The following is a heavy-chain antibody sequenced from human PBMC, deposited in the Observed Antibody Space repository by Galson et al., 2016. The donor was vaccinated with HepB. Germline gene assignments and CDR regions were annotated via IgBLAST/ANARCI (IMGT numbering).Heavy chain of an antibody. Sequence: SLRLSCAASGFIFRKDNINWVRQPPGKGLEWVAVVWFDGSKKNYADSVKGRFTIYRDNSKNSLYLQMNSLRVEDTAVYYCARGGATGRMAPSGSFVRPFDYWGQGTLVTVSS. V-gene: IGHV3-33*01. D-gene: IGHD6-13*01. CDR1: GFIFRKDN. CDR3: ARGGATGRMAPSGSFVRPFDY. J-gene: IGHJ4*02. CDR2: VWFDGSKK.